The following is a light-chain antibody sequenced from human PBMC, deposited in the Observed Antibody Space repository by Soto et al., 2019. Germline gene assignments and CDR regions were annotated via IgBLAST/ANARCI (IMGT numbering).Light chain of an antibody. CDR3: QQSYSTLSIT. J-gene: IGKJ5*01. V-gene: IGKV1-39*01. CDR1: ESISRH. Sequence: DIQMTQSPSSLSASVGDRVTITCRASESISRHLNWYQQKPGKSPKLLIYAASSLQNGVPSRFSGSGSGTDFTLTISNLQPEDFATYYCQQSYSTLSITFGQGTRLEIK. CDR2: AAS.